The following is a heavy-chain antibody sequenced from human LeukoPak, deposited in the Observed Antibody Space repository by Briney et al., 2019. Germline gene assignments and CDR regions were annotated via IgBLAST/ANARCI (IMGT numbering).Heavy chain of an antibody. D-gene: IGHD6-19*01. CDR2: ISSDGNKT. CDR3: ARLAVAGTGGAFDI. V-gene: IGHV3-30*03. Sequence: GGSLRLSCAASGFDFRRFSMQWVRQAPGKGLEWVALISSDGNKTYYIDFEKGRFIISRDNLKNTLYLQMDSLNVEDTAVYYCARLAVAGTGGAFDIWGQGTMVTVSS. CDR1: GFDFRRFS. J-gene: IGHJ3*02.